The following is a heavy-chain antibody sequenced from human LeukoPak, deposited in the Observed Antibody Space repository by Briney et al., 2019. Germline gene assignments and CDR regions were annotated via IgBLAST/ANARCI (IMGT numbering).Heavy chain of an antibody. D-gene: IGHD3-3*01. Sequence: PGGSLRLTCAASGFTFNKFAMSWVRQAPGKGLEWVSAISGSAESTYYADSVKGRFSVSRDNSNNMLYLQMTGLRAEDTATYYCAKDWSDTGNHWHEGDWGQGTLVIVSS. V-gene: IGHV3-23*01. CDR1: GFTFNKFA. CDR2: ISGSAEST. CDR3: AKDWSDTGNHWHEGD. J-gene: IGHJ4*02.